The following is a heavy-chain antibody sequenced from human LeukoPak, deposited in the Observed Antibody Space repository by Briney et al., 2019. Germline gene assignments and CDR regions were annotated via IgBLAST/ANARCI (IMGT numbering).Heavy chain of an antibody. D-gene: IGHD1-1*01. V-gene: IGHV4-31*03. CDR2: IYHSGST. J-gene: IGHJ4*02. CDR1: GGSISSGGYY. Sequence: KASETLSLTCTVSGGSISSGGYYWSWIRQHPGKGLEWIGYIYHSGSTYYNPSLKSRVTISVDTSKNQFSLKLSSVTAADTAVYYRARGSKSGKSGSLNFDYWGQGTLVTVSS. CDR3: ARGSKSGKSGSLNFDY.